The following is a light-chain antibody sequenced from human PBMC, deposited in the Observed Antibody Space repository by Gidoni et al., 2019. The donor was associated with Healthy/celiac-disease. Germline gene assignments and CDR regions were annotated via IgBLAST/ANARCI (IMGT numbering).Light chain of an antibody. CDR2: DAS. V-gene: IGKV3-11*01. J-gene: IGKJ4*01. CDR3: QQRSNWPLT. CDR1: QIVSSY. Sequence: EIVLTQSPATLSLSPGERATLSCRASQIVSSYLAWYQQQPGQAPRLLIYDASNRATGIPARFSGSGSGTDFTLTISSLEPEDFAVYYCQQRSNWPLTFGGGTKVEIK.